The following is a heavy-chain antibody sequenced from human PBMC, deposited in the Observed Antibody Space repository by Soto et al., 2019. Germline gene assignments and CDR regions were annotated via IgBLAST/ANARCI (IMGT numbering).Heavy chain of an antibody. J-gene: IGHJ6*02. D-gene: IGHD5-12*01. Sequence: ASLKVSCKSSGYTFKSYDVMWVRKAPGQGLEWMGWISGHNGKADYAENFQGRVIMTTDTSTATASMDLRGLRSDDTAVYYCARKGYIGNFAMDVWGQGTTVNVSS. CDR3: ARKGYIGNFAMDV. CDR1: GYTFKSYD. CDR2: ISGHNGKA. V-gene: IGHV1-18*04.